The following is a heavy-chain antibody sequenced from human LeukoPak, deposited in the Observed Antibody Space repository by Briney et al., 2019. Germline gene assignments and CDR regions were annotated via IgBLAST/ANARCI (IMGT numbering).Heavy chain of an antibody. Sequence: GASLQISCQASGSIFTSYWIGWVRPLPGEGLEWMGVIYPDDSDTTYSPAFQGQVTISADKSIRTAYLQWTSLKASDTAIYYCARQRGDSGTVNWLDPWGQGTLVTVSS. CDR2: IYPDDSDT. J-gene: IGHJ5*02. V-gene: IGHV5-51*01. CDR3: ARQRGDSGTVNWLDP. D-gene: IGHD3-10*01. CDR1: GSIFTSYW.